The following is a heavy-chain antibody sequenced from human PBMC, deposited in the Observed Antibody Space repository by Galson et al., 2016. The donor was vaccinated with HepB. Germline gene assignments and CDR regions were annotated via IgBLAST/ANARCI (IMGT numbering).Heavy chain of an antibody. V-gene: IGHV1-24*01. Sequence: SVKVSCKVSGYTLTDLSMHWVRQAPGKGLEWMGGFDPAGGNTHYAQRFQGRVTVTEDTSTDTAYMELNSLRSEDTAVYYCATDRLGWSGYYNYWGQGTLVTVSS. CDR2: FDPAGGNT. J-gene: IGHJ4*02. CDR1: GYTLTDLS. CDR3: ATDRLGWSGYYNY. D-gene: IGHD3-3*01.